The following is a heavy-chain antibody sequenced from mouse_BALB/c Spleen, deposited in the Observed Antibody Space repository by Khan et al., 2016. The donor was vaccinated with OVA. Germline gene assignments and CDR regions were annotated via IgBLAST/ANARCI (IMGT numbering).Heavy chain of an antibody. CDR1: GYSITSDYA. CDR2: ISYSGST. Sequence: EVQLQGSGPGLVKPSQSLSLTCTVTGYSITSDYAWNWIRQFPGNKLEWMGYISYSGSTSYNPSLKSRISITRDTSKNQFFLQLNSVTTEDTATYYCARFQYGNFYAMDYWGQGTSVTVSS. D-gene: IGHD2-10*02. CDR3: ARFQYGNFYAMDY. J-gene: IGHJ4*01. V-gene: IGHV3-2*02.